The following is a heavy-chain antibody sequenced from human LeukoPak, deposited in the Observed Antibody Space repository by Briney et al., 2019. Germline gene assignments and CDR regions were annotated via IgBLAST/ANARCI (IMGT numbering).Heavy chain of an antibody. V-gene: IGHV4-59*01. CDR1: PGSISGYY. CDR3: ARIGHEDYYFDY. Sequence: SETLSLTCTVSPGSISGYYWSWIRQPPGKGLEWIGYINYSGSTNYNPSLKSRVTISVDTSKNQFSLKLSSVTAADTAVYYCARIGHEDYYFDYWGQGTLVTVSS. CDR2: INYSGST. J-gene: IGHJ4*02.